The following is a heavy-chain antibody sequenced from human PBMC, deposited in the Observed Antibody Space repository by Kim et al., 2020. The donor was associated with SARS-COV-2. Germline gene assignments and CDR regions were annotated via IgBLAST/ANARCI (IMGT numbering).Heavy chain of an antibody. CDR2: IYYSGST. CDR3: ARLNGGWLQLFYFDY. J-gene: IGHJ4*02. Sequence: SETLSLTCTVAGGSISSYYWSWIRQPPGKGLEWIGYIYYSGSTNYNPSLKSRVTISVDTSKNQFSLKLSSVTAADTAVYYCARLNGGWLQLFYFDYWGQGTLVTVSS. CDR1: GGSISSYY. D-gene: IGHD5-12*01. V-gene: IGHV4-59*13.